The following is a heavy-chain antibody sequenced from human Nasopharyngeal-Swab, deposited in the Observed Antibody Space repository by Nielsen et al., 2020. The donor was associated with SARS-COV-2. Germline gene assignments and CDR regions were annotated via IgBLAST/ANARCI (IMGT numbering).Heavy chain of an antibody. CDR3: ARESLRYFDWSGGAFDI. CDR2: IYSGGSR. J-gene: IGHJ3*02. Sequence: GGSLRLSCAASGFTVSSNYMSWVRQAPGKGLEWVSIIYSGGSRYYADSVKGRFTISRDNSKNTLYLQMNGLRGEDTAVYYCARESLRYFDWSGGAFDIWGQGTMVTVSS. V-gene: IGHV3-53*01. CDR1: GFTVSSNY. D-gene: IGHD3-9*01.